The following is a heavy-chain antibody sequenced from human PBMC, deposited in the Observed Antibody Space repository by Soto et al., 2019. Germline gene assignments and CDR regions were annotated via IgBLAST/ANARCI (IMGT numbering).Heavy chain of an antibody. V-gene: IGHV1-46*01. CDR2: INPSGGST. CDR1: GYTFTSYY. Sequence: ASVKVSCKASGYTFTSYYMHWVRQAPGQGLEWMGIINPSGGSTSYAQKFQGRVTMTRDTSTSTVYMELSSLRSEDTAVYYCARDIGTIFGVVPGGCFDPCGQGTLVTVSS. J-gene: IGHJ5*02. D-gene: IGHD3-3*01. CDR3: ARDIGTIFGVVPGGCFDP.